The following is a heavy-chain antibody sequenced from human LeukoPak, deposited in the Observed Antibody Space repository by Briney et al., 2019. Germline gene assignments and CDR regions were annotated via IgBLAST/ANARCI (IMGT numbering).Heavy chain of an antibody. CDR3: AALYSGRYYEAFDI. CDR2: VDPEDGET. D-gene: IGHD1-26*01. V-gene: IGHV1-69-2*01. J-gene: IGHJ3*02. Sequence: ASVKVSCKVSGYTFTDYYMHWVQQAPGIGLEWMGLVDPEDGETIYAEKFQGRVTITADTSTDTAYMELSSPRSEDTAVYYCAALYSGRYYEAFDIWGQGTMVTVSS. CDR1: GYTFTDYY.